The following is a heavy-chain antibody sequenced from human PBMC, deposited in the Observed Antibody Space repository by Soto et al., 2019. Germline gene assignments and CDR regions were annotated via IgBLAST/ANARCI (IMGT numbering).Heavy chain of an antibody. Sequence: PGGSLRLSCAASGFTFSSYGMHWVCQAPGKGLEWVAVISYDGSNKYYADSVKGRFTISRDNSKNTLYLQMNSLRAEDTAVYYCLILYSYGYNRYYFDYWGQGTLVTV. J-gene: IGHJ4*02. V-gene: IGHV3-30*03. CDR3: LILYSYGYNRYYFDY. CDR2: ISYDGSNK. D-gene: IGHD5-18*01. CDR1: GFTFSSYG.